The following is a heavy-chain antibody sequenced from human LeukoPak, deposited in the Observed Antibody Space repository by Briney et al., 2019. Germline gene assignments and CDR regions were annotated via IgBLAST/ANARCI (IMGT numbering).Heavy chain of an antibody. CDR2: IIPIFGTA. Sequence: SVKVSCKASGGTFSSYAISRVRQAPGQGLEWMGGIIPIFGTANYAQKFQGRVTITADESTSTAYMELSSLRSEDTAVYYCARGSPLRYFDWLCDYWGQGTLVTVSS. CDR3: ARGSPLRYFDWLCDY. V-gene: IGHV1-69*13. D-gene: IGHD3-9*01. J-gene: IGHJ4*02. CDR1: GGTFSSYA.